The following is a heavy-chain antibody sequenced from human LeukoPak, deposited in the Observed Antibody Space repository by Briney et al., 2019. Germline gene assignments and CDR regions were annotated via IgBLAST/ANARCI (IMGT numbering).Heavy chain of an antibody. CDR2: IKQDGSEK. D-gene: IGHD6-13*01. J-gene: IGHJ6*03. CDR3: ARVKQQLVRLLGRDTTYYYYYYMDV. CDR1: GFTFSSYW. Sequence: PGGSLRLSCAASGFTFSSYWMNWVRQAPGKGLEWVANIKQDGSEKHYVDSVKGRFTVSRDNAKNSLFLQMNSLRAEDTAVYFCARVKQQLVRLLGRDTTYYYYYYMDVWGKGTTVTVSS. V-gene: IGHV3-7*01.